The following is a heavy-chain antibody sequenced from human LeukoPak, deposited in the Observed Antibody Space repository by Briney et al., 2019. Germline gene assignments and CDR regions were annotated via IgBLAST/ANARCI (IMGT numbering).Heavy chain of an antibody. V-gene: IGHV1-8*01. CDR1: GYTFTSYD. CDR3: ARGRRESGSGLRGSAFDI. J-gene: IGHJ3*02. CDR2: MNPNSGNT. D-gene: IGHD3-10*01. Sequence: GSVKVSCKASGYTFTSYDISWVRQATGQGLEWMGWMNPNSGNTGYAQKFQGRVTMTRNTSISTAFMELSSLRSEDTAVYYCARGRRESGSGLRGSAFDIWGQGTVVTVSS.